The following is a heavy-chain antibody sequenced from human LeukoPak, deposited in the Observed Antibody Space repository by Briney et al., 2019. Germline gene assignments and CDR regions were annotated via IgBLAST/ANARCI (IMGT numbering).Heavy chain of an antibody. J-gene: IGHJ4*02. D-gene: IGHD4/OR15-4a*01. CDR1: GGSFSGYY. V-gene: IGHV4-34*01. CDR3: ARRPGEYGGNDFDY. Sequence: PSETLSLTCAVYGGSFSGYYWSWIRQPPGKGLEWIGSIYYSGSIHYNPSLKSRVTMSIDTSKNQFSLRLSSVTAADTAVYYCARRPGEYGGNDFDYWGQGTLVTVSS. CDR2: IYYSGSI.